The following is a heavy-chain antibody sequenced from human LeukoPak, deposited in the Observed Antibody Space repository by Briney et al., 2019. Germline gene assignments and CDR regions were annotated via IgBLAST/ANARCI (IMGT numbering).Heavy chain of an antibody. CDR3: ARDKSQYRANY. D-gene: IGHD2/OR15-2a*01. J-gene: IGHJ4*02. Sequence: ASVKVSCKASGYTLTDYFLHWVRHAPRQGLEWMGWINPNSGDTKYAQKFQGRVTMTTDTSISTAYMDLSSLTSDDTALYYCARDKSQYRANYWGQGTRVTVSS. V-gene: IGHV1-2*02. CDR2: INPNSGDT. CDR1: GYTLTDYF.